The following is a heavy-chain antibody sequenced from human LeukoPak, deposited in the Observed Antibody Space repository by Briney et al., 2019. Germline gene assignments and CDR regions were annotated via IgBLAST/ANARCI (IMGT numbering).Heavy chain of an antibody. CDR3: ASAPDYGGRGAGAFDI. CDR1: GGSISSYY. D-gene: IGHD4-23*01. CDR2: IYYSGST. Sequence: SETLSLTCTVSGGSISSYYWSWIRQPPGKGLEWIGYIYYSGSTNYNPSLKSRVTISVDTSKNQFSLKLTSVTAADTAVYYCASAPDYGGRGAGAFDIWGQGTMVTVSS. V-gene: IGHV4-59*01. J-gene: IGHJ3*02.